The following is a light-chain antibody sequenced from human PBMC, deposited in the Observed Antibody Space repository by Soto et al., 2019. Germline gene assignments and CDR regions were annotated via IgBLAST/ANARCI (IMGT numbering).Light chain of an antibody. V-gene: IGLV2-18*01. J-gene: IGLJ1*01. CDR3: SLFTDTSTYV. CDR1: SSDVGSYNR. Sequence: QSVLTQPPSVSGSPGQSVTISCTGTSSDVGSYNRVSWYQQPPGTAPKLMIYEVSNRPSGVPDRFSGSKSGNTASLTISGLQAEDEADYYCSLFTDTSTYVFGTGTKVT. CDR2: EVS.